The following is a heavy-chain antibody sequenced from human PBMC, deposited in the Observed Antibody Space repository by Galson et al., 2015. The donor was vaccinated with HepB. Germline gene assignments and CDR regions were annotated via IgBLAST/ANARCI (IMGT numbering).Heavy chain of an antibody. J-gene: IGHJ4*02. CDR1: GYTLTELS. Sequence: SVKVSCKVSGYTLTELSMHWVRQAPGKGLEWMGGFDPEDGETIYAQKFQGRVTMTEDTSTDTAYMELSSLRSEDTAVYYCATDMAGYCSGGSCSTGGDYWGQGTLVTVSS. V-gene: IGHV1-24*01. D-gene: IGHD2-15*01. CDR2: FDPEDGET. CDR3: ATDMAGYCSGGSCSTGGDY.